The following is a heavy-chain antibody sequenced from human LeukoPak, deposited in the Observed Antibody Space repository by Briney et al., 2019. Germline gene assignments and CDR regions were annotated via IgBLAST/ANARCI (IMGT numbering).Heavy chain of an antibody. CDR3: ARPDSSSWYEI. D-gene: IGHD6-13*01. Sequence: TGESLKISCKGSGYSFTSYWIGWVRPMPGKGVEWMGIIYPGDSDTRYSPSFQGQVTTSADKSISTAYLQWSSLKASDTAMYYCARPDSSSWYEIWGQGTMVTVSS. CDR1: GYSFTSYW. CDR2: IYPGDSDT. V-gene: IGHV5-51*01. J-gene: IGHJ3*02.